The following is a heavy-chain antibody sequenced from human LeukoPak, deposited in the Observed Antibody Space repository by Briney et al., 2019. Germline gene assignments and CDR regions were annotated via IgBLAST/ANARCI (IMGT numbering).Heavy chain of an antibody. D-gene: IGHD3/OR15-3a*01. V-gene: IGHV4-39*07. CDR3: ARGTSYMDV. CDR2: IDDSGTT. J-gene: IGHJ6*03. Sequence: PSETLSLTCSVSGGSISARRYNWGWIRQPPGQGLEWIGNIDDSGTTHYFPSLKSRVTISRDTPNNQFSLKLSSVTAADMAVYYCARGTSYMDVWGKGTTVTVSS. CDR1: GGSISARRYN.